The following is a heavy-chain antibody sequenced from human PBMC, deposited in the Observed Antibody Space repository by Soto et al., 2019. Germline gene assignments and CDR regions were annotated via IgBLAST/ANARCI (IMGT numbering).Heavy chain of an antibody. D-gene: IGHD2-21*02. CDR3: AHFTVVTFDF. CDR1: GFALTTTGVG. Sequence: QITLKESGPALVKPTQTLTLTCTFSGFALTTTGVGVGWFRQPPGKAPEWLGVLYWDDDKRISSSLKSRLTLTKDTTNDQVVLTLTDVGPVDAATYYCAHFTVVTFDFWGHGTMVTVSS. CDR2: LYWDDDK. J-gene: IGHJ5*01. V-gene: IGHV2-5*02.